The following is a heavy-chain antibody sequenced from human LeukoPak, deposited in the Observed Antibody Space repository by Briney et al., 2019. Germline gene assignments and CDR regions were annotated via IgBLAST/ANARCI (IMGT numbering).Heavy chain of an antibody. V-gene: IGHV7-4-1*02. J-gene: IGHJ3*02. Sequence: GASVKVSCKASGGTFSSYAISWVRQAPGQGLEWMGWINTNTGNPTYAQGFTGRFVFSLDTSVSTAYLQISSLKAEDTAVYYCARAIAAAGTNDAFDIWGQGTMVTVSS. CDR1: GGTFSSYA. CDR3: ARAIAAAGTNDAFDI. CDR2: INTNTGNP. D-gene: IGHD6-13*01.